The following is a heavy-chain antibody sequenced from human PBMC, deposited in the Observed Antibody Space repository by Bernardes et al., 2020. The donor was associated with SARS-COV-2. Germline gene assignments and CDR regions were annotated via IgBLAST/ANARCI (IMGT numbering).Heavy chain of an antibody. CDR3: TRGVVIFGEVVFYYYGFDV. J-gene: IGHJ6*02. D-gene: IGHD2-21*01. V-gene: IGHV4-39*01. CDR2: IFYDGIT. Sequence: SETLSLTCAVSGDSISSTSYYWGWIRQPPGKGLEWIGNIFYDGITYYNPSLKSRVTISVDTSNNQFSLNLSSVTAADTAVYYCTRGVVIFGEVVFYYYGFDVGGRGATV. CDR1: GDSISSTSYY.